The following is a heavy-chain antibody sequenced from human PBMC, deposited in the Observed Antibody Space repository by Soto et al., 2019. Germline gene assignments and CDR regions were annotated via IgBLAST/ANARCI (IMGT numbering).Heavy chain of an antibody. CDR3: ARDTPPTDY. CDR2: ISAYNTNT. CDR1: GYTFTSYH. J-gene: IGHJ4*02. Sequence: QVQLVQSGAEVKKPGASVKVSCKTSGYTFTSYHISWVRQAPGQGLEWMGWISAYNTNTNSAQKFQGRVTLTTDTLTSTAYMELRSLRSDDTAVYYCARDTPPTDYWGQVTLVTVSS. V-gene: IGHV1-18*01.